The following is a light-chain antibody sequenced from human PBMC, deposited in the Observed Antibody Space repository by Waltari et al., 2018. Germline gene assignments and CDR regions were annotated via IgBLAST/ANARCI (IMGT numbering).Light chain of an antibody. CDR1: SNDLGTYNL. Sequence: QSAPTQPAPVSGSPGQSISISCTGTSNDLGTYNLVSWYQHYPGKAPKLLIYADNKRPSGVSTSFSGSKFGSTASLTISGLQGDDEADYYCCSYAGSYWLFGGGTKLTVL. J-gene: IGLJ3*02. CDR2: ADN. CDR3: CSYAGSYWL. V-gene: IGLV2-23*01.